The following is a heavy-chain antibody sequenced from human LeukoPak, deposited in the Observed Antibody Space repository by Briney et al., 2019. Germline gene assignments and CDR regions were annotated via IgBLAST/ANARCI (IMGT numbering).Heavy chain of an antibody. V-gene: IGHV4-30-2*01. CDR3: ARDTYYYGSGSYLNAFDI. D-gene: IGHD3-10*01. J-gene: IGHJ3*02. CDR2: IYHSGST. Sequence: SQTLSLTCAVSGGSISSGGYSWNWIRQPPGKGLEWIGYIYHSGSTYYNPSLKSRVTISVGRSKNQFSLKLSSVTAADTAVYYCARDTYYYGSGSYLNAFDIWGQGTMVTVSS. CDR1: GGSISSGGYS.